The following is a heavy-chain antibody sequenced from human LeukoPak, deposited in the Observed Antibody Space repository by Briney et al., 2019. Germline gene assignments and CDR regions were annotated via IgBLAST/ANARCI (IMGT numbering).Heavy chain of an antibody. CDR2: IIPILGIA. Sequence: SVKVSCKASGGTFSSYAISWVRQAPGQGLEWMGRIIPILGIANYAQKLQGRVTMTTDTSTSTAYMELRSLRSDDTAVYYCARDLRFLDVWGKGTTVTVSS. CDR1: GGTFSSYA. CDR3: ARDLRFLDV. V-gene: IGHV1-69*04. J-gene: IGHJ6*04. D-gene: IGHD3-3*01.